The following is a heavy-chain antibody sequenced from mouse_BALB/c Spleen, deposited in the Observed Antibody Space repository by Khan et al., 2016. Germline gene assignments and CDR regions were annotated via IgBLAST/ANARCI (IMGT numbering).Heavy chain of an antibody. V-gene: IGHV1S135*01. D-gene: IGHD2-4*01. CDR1: GYAFTSYN. J-gene: IGHJ4*01. CDR2: IDPYNGAT. CDR3: ARSDDYDEYYAMDY. Sequence: VQLQQPGPELVKPGASVKVSCKASGYAFTSYNMYWVKQSHGKSLEWIGYIDPYNGATSYNQKFKGKATLTVDRSSSTAYMHLNSLTSEDSAVYYCARSDDYDEYYAMDYWGQGTSVTVSS.